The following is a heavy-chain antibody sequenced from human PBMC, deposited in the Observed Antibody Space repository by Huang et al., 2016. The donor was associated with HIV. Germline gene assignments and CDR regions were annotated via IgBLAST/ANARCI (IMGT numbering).Heavy chain of an antibody. J-gene: IGHJ4*02. Sequence: QVQLQQWGAGLLKPSETLSLTCAVYGGSFSGYYWSWIRQPPGKGLEWIGEINHRGSTNDNPSLKSRVTISVDTSKNQFSLKLSSVTAADTAVYYCARILMYYNSSGYGFDYWGQGTLVTVSS. CDR2: INHRGST. CDR3: ARILMYYNSSGYGFDY. V-gene: IGHV4-34*01. CDR1: GGSFSGYY. D-gene: IGHD3-22*01.